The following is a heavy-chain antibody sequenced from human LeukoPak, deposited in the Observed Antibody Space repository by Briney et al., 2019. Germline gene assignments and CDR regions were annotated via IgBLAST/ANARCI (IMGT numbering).Heavy chain of an antibody. Sequence: GGSLRLSCAASGFTFRSYSMNWVRQAPGKGLEWVSSINSDSNYIYYADSVQGRFTISRDNAKNSLYLQMNSLRAEDTAVYYCARGRGLTLSYHYFDYWGQGTLVTVSS. CDR1: GFTFRSYS. D-gene: IGHD3-10*01. J-gene: IGHJ4*02. CDR2: INSDSNYI. V-gene: IGHV3-21*01. CDR3: ARGRGLTLSYHYFDY.